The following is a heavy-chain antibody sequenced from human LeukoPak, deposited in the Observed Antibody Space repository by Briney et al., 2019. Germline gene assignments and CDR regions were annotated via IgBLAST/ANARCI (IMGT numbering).Heavy chain of an antibody. CDR1: GGSFSGYY. D-gene: IGHD4-23*01. J-gene: IGHJ4*02. V-gene: IGHV4-34*01. CDR3: ARGRYGGNSYSDY. Sequence: SETLSLTCAVYGGSFSGYYWSWIRQPPGKGLEWIGEINHSGSANYNPSLKSRVTISVDTSKNQFSLKLSSVTAADTAVYYCARGRYGGNSYSDYWGQGTLVTVFS. CDR2: INHSGSA.